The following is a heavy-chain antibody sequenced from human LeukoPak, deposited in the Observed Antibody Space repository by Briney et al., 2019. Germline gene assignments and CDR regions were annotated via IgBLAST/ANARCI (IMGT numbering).Heavy chain of an antibody. J-gene: IGHJ4*02. Sequence: PGGSLRLSCAASGFTFSSSAMSWVRQAPGKGLEWVSTISGSGANTYYAGSVKGRFTISRDNSKSTLYLQMSSLRAEDTAVYYCARGSYYYYYDSSGYEGTGFDYWGQGTLVTVSS. CDR2: ISGSGANT. CDR3: ARGSYYYYYDSSGYEGTGFDY. V-gene: IGHV3-23*01. CDR1: GFTFSSSA. D-gene: IGHD3-22*01.